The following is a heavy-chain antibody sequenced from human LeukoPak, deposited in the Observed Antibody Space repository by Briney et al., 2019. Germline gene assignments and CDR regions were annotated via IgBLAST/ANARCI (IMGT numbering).Heavy chain of an antibody. CDR1: GLTFDHYV. J-gene: IGHJ4*02. CDR3: AKVGSSGYYSRY. CDR2: ISGSGGST. D-gene: IGHD3-22*01. Sequence: PGGSLRLSCAASGLTFDHYVMHWVRQAPGKGLEWVSAISGSGGSTYYADSVKGRFTISRDNSKNTLYLQMNSLRAEDTAVYYCAKVGSSGYYSRYRGQGTLVTVSS. V-gene: IGHV3-23*01.